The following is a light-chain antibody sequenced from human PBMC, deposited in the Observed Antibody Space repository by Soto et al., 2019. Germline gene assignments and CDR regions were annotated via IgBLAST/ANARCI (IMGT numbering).Light chain of an antibody. CDR2: EAS. Sequence: EIVLPQSPATLSLSPGESVTLACRARQSLGKYLACYQQRPGQAHRLLIYEASDRATGIPARFSGSGSGTDFTLTISRLEPEDFALYYCQHRSNWPPYTFGQGTRVDTK. CDR1: QSLGKY. CDR3: QHRSNWPPYT. V-gene: IGKV3-11*01. J-gene: IGKJ2*01.